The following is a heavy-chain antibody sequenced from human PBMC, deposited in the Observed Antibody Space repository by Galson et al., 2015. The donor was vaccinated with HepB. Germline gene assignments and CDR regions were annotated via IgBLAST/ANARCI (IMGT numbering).Heavy chain of an antibody. Sequence: SVKVSCKASGYTFTGYGISWVRQAPGQGLEWMGWISAYNGNTNYAQKLQGRVTMTTDTSTSTAYMELRSLRSDDTAVYYCARDVYDFWSGYYAQGGDYWGQGTLVTVSS. CDR3: ARDVYDFWSGYYAQGGDY. D-gene: IGHD3-3*01. V-gene: IGHV1-18*01. CDR1: GYTFTGYG. CDR2: ISAYNGNT. J-gene: IGHJ4*02.